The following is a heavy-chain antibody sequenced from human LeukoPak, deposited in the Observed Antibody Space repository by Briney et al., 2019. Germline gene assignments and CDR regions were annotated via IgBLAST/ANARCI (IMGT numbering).Heavy chain of an antibody. J-gene: IGHJ3*02. Sequence: ASVKVSCKASGYSFNSQGMNWVRQAPGQGLEWMGWINADSGNPTYAQGFTGRFVFSLDSSVSTAYLQISNLMPEDTAKYYCAREILRFDIWGQGTMVIVSS. CDR1: GYSFNSQG. CDR3: AREILRFDI. V-gene: IGHV7-4-1*02. CDR2: INADSGNP.